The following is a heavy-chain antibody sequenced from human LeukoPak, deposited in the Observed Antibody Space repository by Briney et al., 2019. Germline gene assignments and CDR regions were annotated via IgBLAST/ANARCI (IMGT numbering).Heavy chain of an antibody. V-gene: IGHV4-4*07. J-gene: IGHJ1*01. CDR1: GGSISSYY. D-gene: IGHD4/OR15-4a*01. CDR2: IYASGNT. Sequence: SQTLSLTCTVSGGSISSYYWSWVRQPAGKGLEWIGRIYASGNTNYNPSLKGRVTMSLDTSKNQFSLNLSSVTAADTAVYYCARQGLSQFQHWGQGTLVTVSS. CDR3: ARQGLSQFQH.